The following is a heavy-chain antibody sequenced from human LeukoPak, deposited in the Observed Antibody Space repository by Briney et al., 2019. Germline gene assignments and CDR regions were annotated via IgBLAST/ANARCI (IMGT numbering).Heavy chain of an antibody. V-gene: IGHV4-39*01. D-gene: IGHD5-18*01. J-gene: IGHJ4*02. CDR3: ARHKGYTYGYGDY. CDR1: GGSISNSDYY. Sequence: SETLSLTCTVSGGSISNSDYYWGWFRQPPGKGLEWIVSIYYSGSTYYNPSLKSRATKSVDTSNNQFSLKLSSVAAADTAVYYCARHKGYTYGYGDYWGQGTLVTVSS. CDR2: IYYSGST.